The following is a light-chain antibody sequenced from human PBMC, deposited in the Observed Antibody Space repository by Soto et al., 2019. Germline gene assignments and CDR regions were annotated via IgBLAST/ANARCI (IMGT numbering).Light chain of an antibody. CDR1: QSVSSSY. CDR3: QQYGSSPTLT. V-gene: IGKV3-20*01. CDR2: GAS. J-gene: IGKJ4*01. Sequence: EIVLTQSPGTLSLSPGERATLSCRASQSVSSSYLAWYQQKTGQAPRLLIYGASSRATGIPYRFSGSGSGTDFTLTISRLEPEDFAVCYCQQYGSSPTLTFGGGTKVDIK.